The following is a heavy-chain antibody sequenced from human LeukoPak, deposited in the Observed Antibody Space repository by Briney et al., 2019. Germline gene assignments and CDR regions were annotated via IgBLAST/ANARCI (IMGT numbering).Heavy chain of an antibody. D-gene: IGHD6-19*01. CDR2: LTDSGGGT. V-gene: IGHV3-23*01. CDR3: AKGGVSGWYTPRPDS. J-gene: IGHJ4*02. Sequence: GGSLRLSCAASGFTFSTYAMSWVPQATGKGLEWVSGLTDSGGGTYYADSVKGRFTISRDNSKNTLYLQINSLGVEDTAVYYCAKGGVSGWYTPRPDSWGQGTLVTVSS. CDR1: GFTFSTYA.